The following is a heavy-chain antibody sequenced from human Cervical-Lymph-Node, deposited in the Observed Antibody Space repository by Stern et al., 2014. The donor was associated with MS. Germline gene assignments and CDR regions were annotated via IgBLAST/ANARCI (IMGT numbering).Heavy chain of an antibody. CDR3: ARGTASDFAHLRAAFDI. CDR1: GFTVSSNY. J-gene: IGHJ3*02. V-gene: IGHV3-53*01. Sequence: EVQLVESGGGLIQPGGSLRLSCAASGFTVSSNYMSWVRQAPGKGLEWVSIIYSGGTTYYRESVKGRFTISRDNSKNTLYLQMNSLRAEDTAVYYCARGTASDFAHLRAAFDIWGRGTMVTVSS. CDR2: IYSGGTT. D-gene: IGHD1/OR15-1a*01.